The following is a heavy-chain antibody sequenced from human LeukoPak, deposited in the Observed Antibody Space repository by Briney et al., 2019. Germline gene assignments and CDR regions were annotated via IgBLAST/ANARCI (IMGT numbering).Heavy chain of an antibody. D-gene: IGHD1-7*01. CDR1: GFTVSSNY. J-gene: IGHJ4*02. CDR3: AREAVGWNYVGY. Sequence: PGGSLRLSCAASGFTVSSNYMSWVRQAPGKGLEWVSVIYSGGSTYYADSVKGRFTISRDNSKNTLYLQMNSLRADDTAVYYCAREAVGWNYVGYWGQGTLVTVSS. CDR2: IYSGGST. V-gene: IGHV3-66*01.